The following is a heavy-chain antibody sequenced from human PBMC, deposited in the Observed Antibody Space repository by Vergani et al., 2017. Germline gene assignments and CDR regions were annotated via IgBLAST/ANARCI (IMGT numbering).Heavy chain of an antibody. J-gene: IGHJ4*02. Sequence: QVQLQESGPGLVKPSETLSLTCTVSGGSVSSGSYYWSWIRQPAGKGLEWIGYIYYSGSTNYNPSLKSRVTISVDTSKNQFSLKLSSVTAADTAVYYCARVVYSSSWSFDYWGQGTLVTVSS. V-gene: IGHV4-61*10. CDR1: GGSVSSGSYY. CDR2: IYYSGST. D-gene: IGHD6-13*01. CDR3: ARVVYSSSWSFDY.